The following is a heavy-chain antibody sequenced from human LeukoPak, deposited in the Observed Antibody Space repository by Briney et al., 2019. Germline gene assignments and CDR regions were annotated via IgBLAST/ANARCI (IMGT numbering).Heavy chain of an antibody. CDR3: ARDRDGYNFGY. Sequence: SETLSLTCTVSWYSISSGYYWGWIRQPPGKGLEWIGSIYHSGSTYYNPSLKSRVTISVDTSKNQFSLKLSSVTAADTAVYYCARDRDGYNFGYWGQGTLVTVSS. CDR2: IYHSGST. D-gene: IGHD5-24*01. CDR1: WYSISSGYY. V-gene: IGHV4-38-2*02. J-gene: IGHJ4*02.